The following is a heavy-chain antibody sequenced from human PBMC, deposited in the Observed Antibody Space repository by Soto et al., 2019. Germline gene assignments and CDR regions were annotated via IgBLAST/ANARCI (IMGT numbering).Heavy chain of an antibody. CDR2: ISSSGGAT. J-gene: IGHJ4*02. D-gene: IGHD2-8*01. CDR1: GFSFSDYF. V-gene: IGHV3-11*01. CDR3: ARTRFHYGVY. Sequence: QVQLVESGGGLVEPGGSLRLSCAISGFSFSDYFMSWIRQAPGKGLEWISEISSSGGATYYSDSLKGRFTISRDNAKDIFYLEMNSLRPDDTAVYYCARTRFHYGVYWGQGAPVTVS.